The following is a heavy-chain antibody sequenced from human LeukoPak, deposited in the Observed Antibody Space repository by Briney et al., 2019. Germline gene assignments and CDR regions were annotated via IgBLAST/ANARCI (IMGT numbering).Heavy chain of an antibody. J-gene: IGHJ4*02. CDR1: GFRLSSYA. V-gene: IGHV3-23*01. CDR3: AKTNYYDTTDDKPYTTHFDY. Sequence: GGSLRLSCTISGFRLSSYAMSWVRRAPGKGLEWVSATSSSDAGNYYADSVRGRFTISRDNSNSILFLQMDSLRAEDTAMYYCAKTNYYDTTDDKPYTTHFDYWGQGALVTVSS. CDR2: TSSSDAGN. D-gene: IGHD3-22*01.